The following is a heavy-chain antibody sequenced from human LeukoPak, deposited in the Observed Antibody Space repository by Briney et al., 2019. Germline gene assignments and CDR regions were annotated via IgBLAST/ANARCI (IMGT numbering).Heavy chain of an antibody. Sequence: KPSETLSLTCTVSGGSISSYYWSWIRQPPGKGLEWIGYIYYSGSTNYNPSLKSRVTISVDTSKNQFSLKLSSVTAADTAVYYCARLMITFGGVIVDYWGQGTLVTVSS. CDR3: ARLMITFGGVIVDY. D-gene: IGHD3-16*02. CDR1: GGSISSYY. J-gene: IGHJ4*02. CDR2: IYYSGST. V-gene: IGHV4-59*01.